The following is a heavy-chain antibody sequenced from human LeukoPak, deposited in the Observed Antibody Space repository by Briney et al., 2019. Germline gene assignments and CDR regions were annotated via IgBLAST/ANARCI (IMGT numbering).Heavy chain of an antibody. CDR2: INPNSGGT. CDR3: ARGSLYYYGSGSYGYFDY. CDR1: GYTFTGYY. V-gene: IGHV1-2*02. D-gene: IGHD3-10*01. Sequence: ASVKVSCKASGYTFTGYYMHWVRQAPGQGLEWMGWINPNSGGTNYAQKFQGRVTMTRDTSISTAYMELRRLRSDDTAVYYCARGSLYYYGSGSYGYFDYWGQGTLVTVSS. J-gene: IGHJ4*02.